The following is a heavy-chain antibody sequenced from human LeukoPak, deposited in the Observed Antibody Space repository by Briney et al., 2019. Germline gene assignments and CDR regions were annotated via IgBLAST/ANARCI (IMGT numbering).Heavy chain of an antibody. V-gene: IGHV4-34*01. CDR3: AGIYVDTAIFYYYYYMDV. CDR2: INHSGST. J-gene: IGHJ6*03. CDR1: GGSFSGYY. Sequence: PSETLSLTCAVYGGSFSGYYWSWIRQPPGKGLEWIGEINHSGSTNYNPSLKSRVTISVDTSKNQFSLKLSSVTAADTAVYYCAGIYVDTAIFYYYYYMDVWGKGTTVTVSS. D-gene: IGHD5-18*01.